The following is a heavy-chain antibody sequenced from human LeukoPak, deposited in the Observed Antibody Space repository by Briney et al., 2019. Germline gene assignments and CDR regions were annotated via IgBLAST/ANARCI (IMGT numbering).Heavy chain of an antibody. J-gene: IGHJ4*02. Sequence: PGGSLRLSCAASGFTLSSYSINWVRQAPGKGLEWVSSISSSSSYIYYADSVKGRFTISRDNAKNSLYLQMNSLRAEDMAVYYCARASYGSGSYDLYYFDYWGQGTLVTVSS. CDR3: ARASYGSGSYDLYYFDY. CDR2: ISSSSSYI. D-gene: IGHD3-10*01. V-gene: IGHV3-21*01. CDR1: GFTLSSYS.